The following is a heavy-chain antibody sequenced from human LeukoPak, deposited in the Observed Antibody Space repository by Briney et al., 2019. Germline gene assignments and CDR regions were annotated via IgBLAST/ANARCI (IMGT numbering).Heavy chain of an antibody. J-gene: IGHJ6*02. Sequence: GGSLRLSCVASGLTFGNYGMNWVRQAPGKGLEWVSSIGGGGYTTYYADSVRGRFTISRDNSKNTLYLQMNSLRAEDTAVYYCAKYSSSANRNYGMDVWGQGTTVTVSS. CDR1: GLTFGNYG. CDR3: AKYSSSANRNYGMDV. D-gene: IGHD6-13*01. CDR2: IGGGGYTT. V-gene: IGHV3-23*01.